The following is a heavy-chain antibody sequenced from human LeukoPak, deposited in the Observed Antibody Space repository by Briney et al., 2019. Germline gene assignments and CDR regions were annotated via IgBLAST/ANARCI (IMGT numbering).Heavy chain of an antibody. Sequence: PGGSLRLSCAASGFTFNTYTMNWVRQAPGKGLEWVSYISGSSGIIDYADSVRGRFTISRDNAKNSLYLQMNSLRAEDTAVYYCARGDSGDWSFDPWDQGTLVTVSS. CDR1: GFTFNTYT. D-gene: IGHD6-19*01. V-gene: IGHV3-48*01. CDR2: ISGSSGII. CDR3: ARGDSGDWSFDP. J-gene: IGHJ5*02.